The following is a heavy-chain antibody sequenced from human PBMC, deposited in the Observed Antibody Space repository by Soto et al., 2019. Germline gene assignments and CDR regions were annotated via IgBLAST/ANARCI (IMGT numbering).Heavy chain of an antibody. Sequence: QVQLVQSGAEVKKPGSSVKVSCKASGGTFSSYAISWVRQAPGQGLEWMGGIIPIFGTANYAQKFQGRVTITAVKSTSTAYMELSSLRSEDTAVYYCARDSSYCSSTSCSLTLYYYYYGMDVWGQGTTVTVSS. CDR1: GGTFSSYA. CDR2: IIPIFGTA. CDR3: ARDSSYCSSTSCSLTLYYYYYGMDV. J-gene: IGHJ6*02. V-gene: IGHV1-69*06. D-gene: IGHD2-2*01.